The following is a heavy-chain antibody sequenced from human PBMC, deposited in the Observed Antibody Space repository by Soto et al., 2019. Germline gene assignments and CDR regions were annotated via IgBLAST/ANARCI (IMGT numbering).Heavy chain of an antibody. Sequence: NPSETLSLTCTVSGGSISSYYWSWIRQPPGKGLEWIGYIYYSGSTNYNPSLKSRVTISVDTSKNQFSLKLSSVTAADTAVYYCARGLYYYDSSGYSYYFDYWGQGTLVTVSS. CDR2: IYYSGST. CDR1: GGSISSYY. D-gene: IGHD3-22*01. V-gene: IGHV4-59*01. CDR3: ARGLYYYDSSGYSYYFDY. J-gene: IGHJ4*02.